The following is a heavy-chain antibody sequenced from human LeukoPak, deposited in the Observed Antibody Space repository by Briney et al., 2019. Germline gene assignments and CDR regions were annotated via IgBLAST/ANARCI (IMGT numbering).Heavy chain of an antibody. Sequence: GGSLRLSCAASGFTFDDYAMHWVRQAPGKGLEWVSGSSWNSGSIGYADSVKGRFTISRGNAKNSLYLQMNSLRAEDTALYYCAKAYYYDSSGYYLDYWGQGTLVTVSS. V-gene: IGHV3-9*01. CDR1: GFTFDDYA. J-gene: IGHJ4*02. CDR2: SSWNSGSI. D-gene: IGHD3-22*01. CDR3: AKAYYYDSSGYYLDY.